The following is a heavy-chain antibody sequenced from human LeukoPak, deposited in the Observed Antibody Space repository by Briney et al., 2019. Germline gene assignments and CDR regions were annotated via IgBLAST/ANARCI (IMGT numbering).Heavy chain of an antibody. D-gene: IGHD3-9*01. Sequence: PSETLSLTCTVSGYSISSGYYWGWIRQPPGKGLEWIGSIYHSGSTYYNPSLKSRVTISVDTSKNQFSLKLSSVTAADTAVYYCARLKLRYFESAFDIWGQGTMVTVSS. CDR3: ARLKLRYFESAFDI. V-gene: IGHV4-38-2*02. J-gene: IGHJ3*02. CDR1: GYSISSGYY. CDR2: IYHSGST.